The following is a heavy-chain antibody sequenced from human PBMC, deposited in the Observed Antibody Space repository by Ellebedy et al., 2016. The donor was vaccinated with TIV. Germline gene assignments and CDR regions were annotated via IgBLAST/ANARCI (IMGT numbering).Heavy chain of an antibody. D-gene: IGHD3-3*01. CDR2: INPSGGST. V-gene: IGHV1-46*01. Sequence: ASVKVSXKASGYTFTSYDINWVRQATGQGLEWMGIINPSGGSTNYAQKFQGRVTVTRDTTTSTVYMELSSLRSEDTAVYYCARGDGVPGGYWSGPKLTPKFDYWGQGTLVTVSS. CDR3: ARGDGVPGGYWSGPKLTPKFDY. J-gene: IGHJ4*02. CDR1: GYTFTSYD.